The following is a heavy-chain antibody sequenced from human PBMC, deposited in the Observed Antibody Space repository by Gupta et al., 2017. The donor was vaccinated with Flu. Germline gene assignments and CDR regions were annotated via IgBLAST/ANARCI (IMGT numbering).Heavy chain of an antibody. CDR3: ARATVETYFDY. J-gene: IGHJ4*02. CDR2: IYYSGST. D-gene: IGHD4-17*01. V-gene: IGHV4-30-4*01. Sequence: SWIRQPPGKGLEWIGYIYYSGSTDYNPSLKSRVTISVDTSKNQFSLKLSSVTAADTAVYYCARATVETYFDYWGQGTLVTVSS.